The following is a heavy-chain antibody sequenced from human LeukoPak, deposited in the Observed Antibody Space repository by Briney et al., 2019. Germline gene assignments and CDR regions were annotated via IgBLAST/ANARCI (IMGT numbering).Heavy chain of an antibody. J-gene: IGHJ4*02. CDR2: IYYTGYT. V-gene: IGHV4-59*01. CDR1: GDSITNSY. D-gene: IGHD1-1*01. CDR3: ARAPIGSVDY. Sequence: PSETPSLTCTVFGDSITNSYWTWIRLPPGKGLGWIAYIYYTGYTNYNPSLKSRVSISVDTSKNQLSLKLISVTAADTAVYYCARAPIGSVDYWGPGAQVTVSS.